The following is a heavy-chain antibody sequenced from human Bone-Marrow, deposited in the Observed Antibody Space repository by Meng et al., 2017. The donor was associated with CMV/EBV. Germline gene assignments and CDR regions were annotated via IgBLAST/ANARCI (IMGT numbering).Heavy chain of an antibody. CDR1: GFTFSSYS. CDR2: ISSSSSYI. D-gene: IGHD2-2*01. J-gene: IGHJ6*02. CDR3: ARVKYCSSTSCPRGYYYYGMDV. Sequence: GGSLRLSCAASGFTFSSYSMNWVRQAPGKGLEWVSSISSSSSYIYYADSVKGRFTISRDNAKNSLYLQMNSLRAEDTAVYYCARVKYCSSTSCPRGYYYYGMDVWGQGTTVTFSS. V-gene: IGHV3-21*01.